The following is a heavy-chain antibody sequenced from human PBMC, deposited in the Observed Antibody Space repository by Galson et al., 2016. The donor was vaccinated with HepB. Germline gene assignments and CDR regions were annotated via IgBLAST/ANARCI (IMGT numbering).Heavy chain of an antibody. Sequence: SVKVSCKASGYSFSSYGITWVRQAPGQGLEWMGSISGYSGTTDYAQELQGRVSMTRDTSTSTAYMELRSLTSDDTAVYYCARVRHKYYFYYKDVWGKGTTVTVSS. D-gene: IGHD3-16*01. V-gene: IGHV1-18*04. CDR1: GYSFSSYG. CDR2: ISGYSGTT. CDR3: ARVRHKYYFYYKDV. J-gene: IGHJ6*03.